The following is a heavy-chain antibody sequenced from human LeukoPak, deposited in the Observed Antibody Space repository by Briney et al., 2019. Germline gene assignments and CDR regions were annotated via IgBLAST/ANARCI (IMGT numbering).Heavy chain of an antibody. J-gene: IGHJ5*02. CDR2: INTNTGNP. Sequence: WASVKVSCKASGYTFTSYAMNWVRQAPGQGLEWMGWINTNTGNPTYAQGFTGRFVFSLDTSVSTAYLQISSLKAEDTAVYYCAREVAWFGELILYWFDPWGQGTLVTVSS. CDR3: AREVAWFGELILYWFDP. V-gene: IGHV7-4-1*02. D-gene: IGHD3-10*01. CDR1: GYTFTSYA.